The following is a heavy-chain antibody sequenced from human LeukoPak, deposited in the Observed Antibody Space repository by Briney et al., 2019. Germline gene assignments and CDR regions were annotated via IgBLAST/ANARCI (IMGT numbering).Heavy chain of an antibody. D-gene: IGHD5-18*01. V-gene: IGHV4-38-2*02. J-gene: IGHJ4*02. CDR1: GYSISSGYY. CDR3: ARVSGYSYGVFDY. CDR2: IYHSGST. Sequence: SETLSLTCTVSGYSISSGYYWGWIRQPPGKGLEGIGNIYHSGSTYYNPSLKSRVTISVDTSKNQFSLKLSSVTAADTAVYYCARVSGYSYGVFDYWGQGTLVTVSS.